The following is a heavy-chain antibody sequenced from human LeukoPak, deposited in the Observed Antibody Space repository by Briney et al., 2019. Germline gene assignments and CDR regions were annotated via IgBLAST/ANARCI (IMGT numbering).Heavy chain of an antibody. CDR3: AKAGNLRYFDWLYYFDY. J-gene: IGHJ4*02. Sequence: AGSLTLSCSASGFTFDDYGMSWLRQAPGQGLEWVSGINRNGGSTGYADSVKGRFTISRDNSKNTLYLQMNSLRAEDTAVYYCAKAGNLRYFDWLYYFDYWGQGTLVTVSS. CDR2: INRNGGST. D-gene: IGHD3-9*01. CDR1: GFTFDDYG. V-gene: IGHV3-20*04.